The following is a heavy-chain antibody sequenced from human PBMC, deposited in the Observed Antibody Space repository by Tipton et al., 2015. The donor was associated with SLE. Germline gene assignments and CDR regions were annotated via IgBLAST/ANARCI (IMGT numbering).Heavy chain of an antibody. CDR2: IYRSGTA. CDR1: SYSIYNGFY. J-gene: IGHJ4*02. D-gene: IGHD2-15*01. CDR3: ARGTPYSEYFVY. V-gene: IGHV4-38-2*02. Sequence: TLSLTCSVSSYSIYNGFYWGWIRQSPGKGLEWIGSIYRSGTAYYNPSLKSRVTMSVDTSKNQFSLKLRSVTAADTAVFYCARGTPYSEYFVYWGQGTLVTVSS.